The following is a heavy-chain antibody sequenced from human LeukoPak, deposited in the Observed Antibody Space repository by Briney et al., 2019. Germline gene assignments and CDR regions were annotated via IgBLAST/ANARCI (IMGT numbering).Heavy chain of an antibody. J-gene: IGHJ5*02. CDR3: TRVRGESPRWFDP. D-gene: IGHD3-10*01. CDR2: ISGSGGST. V-gene: IGHV3-23*01. CDR1: GFTFSSYT. Sequence: PGGSLRLSCAVSGFTFSSYTMNWVRQAPGKGLEWVSAISGSGGSTYYADSVKGRFTISRNNAENMVYLHMNSLGAEDTAVYYCTRVRGESPRWFDPWGQGTLVTV.